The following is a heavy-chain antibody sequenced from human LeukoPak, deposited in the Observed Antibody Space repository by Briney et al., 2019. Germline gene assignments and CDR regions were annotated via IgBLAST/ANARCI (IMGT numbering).Heavy chain of an antibody. CDR2: IIPIFGTA. CDR3: ARDWQECSSISCYYPNWFDP. Sequence: SVKVSCKASGGTFSSYAISWVRQAPGQGLEWMGGIIPIFGTANYAQKFQGRVTITTDESTSTAYMELSSLRSEDTAVYYCARDWQECSSISCYYPNWFDPWGQGTLVTVSS. CDR1: GGTFSSYA. D-gene: IGHD2-2*01. V-gene: IGHV1-69*05. J-gene: IGHJ5*02.